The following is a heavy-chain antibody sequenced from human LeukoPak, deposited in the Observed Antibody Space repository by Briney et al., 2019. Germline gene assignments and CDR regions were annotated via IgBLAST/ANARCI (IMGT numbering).Heavy chain of an antibody. CDR1: GYGFTSYW. J-gene: IGHJ4*02. D-gene: IGHD3-10*01. CDR3: ARLEAYYGPLHY. Sequence: GESLKISCKGSGYGFTSYWIAWVRQMPGKGLQCMGIIFPGDSDTRYSPSFQGQVTISADKSISTAYLQWSSLKASDTAMYYCARLEAYYGPLHYWGQGTPVTVSS. V-gene: IGHV5-51*01. CDR2: IFPGDSDT.